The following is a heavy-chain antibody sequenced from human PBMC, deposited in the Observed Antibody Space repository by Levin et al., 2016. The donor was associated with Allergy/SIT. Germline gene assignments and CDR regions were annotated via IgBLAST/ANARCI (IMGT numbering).Heavy chain of an antibody. CDR1: GFTFSSYG. Sequence: GESLKISCAASGFTFSSYGMHWVRQAPGKGLEWVAVIWYDGSNKYYADSVKGRFTISRDNSKNTLYLQMNSLRAEDTAVYYCARGVTVSDYWGQGTLVTVSS. CDR3: ARGVTVSDY. V-gene: IGHV3-33*01. J-gene: IGHJ4*02. D-gene: IGHD3-16*01. CDR2: IWYDGSNK.